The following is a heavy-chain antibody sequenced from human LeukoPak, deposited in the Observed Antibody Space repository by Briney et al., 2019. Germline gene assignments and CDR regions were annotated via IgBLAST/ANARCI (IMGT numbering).Heavy chain of an antibody. J-gene: IGHJ6*02. V-gene: IGHV3-11*01. Sequence: GGSLRLSCAASGFTFSDYYMSWIRQAPGKGLEWVSYISSCGSTIYYADSVKGRFTISRDNAKNSLYLQMNSLRAEDTAVYYCVRHYGSGTYYYYGMDVWGQGTTVTVSS. D-gene: IGHD3-10*01. CDR1: GFTFSDYY. CDR3: VRHYGSGTYYYYGMDV. CDR2: ISSCGSTI.